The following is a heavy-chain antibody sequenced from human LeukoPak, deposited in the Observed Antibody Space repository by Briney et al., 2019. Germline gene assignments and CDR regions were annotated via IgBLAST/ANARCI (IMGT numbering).Heavy chain of an antibody. J-gene: IGHJ5*02. D-gene: IGHD5-12*01. V-gene: IGHV4-34*01. CDR3: ARGGRGYSGYDSNWFDP. CDR1: GGSFSGYY. Sequence: SETLSLTCADYGGSFSGYYWSWIRQPPGKGLEWIGEINHSGSTNYNPSLKSRVTISVDTSKNQFSLILSSVTAADTAVYYCARGGRGYSGYDSNWFDPWGQGTLVTVSS. CDR2: INHSGST.